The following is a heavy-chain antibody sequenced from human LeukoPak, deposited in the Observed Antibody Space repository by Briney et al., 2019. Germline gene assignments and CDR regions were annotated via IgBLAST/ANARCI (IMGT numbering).Heavy chain of an antibody. CDR2: IYDSGST. J-gene: IGHJ3*01. CDR1: GGFISGYY. D-gene: IGHD2-2*03. V-gene: IGHV4-59*01. CDR3: ARDGSGFDV. Sequence: PSETLSLTCTVSGGFISGYYWSWLRQSPGRGLEWLGYIYDSGSTKYNPSLKSRVTISVDASKNQISLKLTSMTAADTAVYYCARDGSGFDVWGQGTKVTVSS.